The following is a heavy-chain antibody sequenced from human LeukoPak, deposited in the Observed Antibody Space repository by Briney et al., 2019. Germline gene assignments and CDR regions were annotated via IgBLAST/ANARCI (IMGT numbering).Heavy chain of an antibody. CDR2: INHSGST. CDR3: ARGGVVVPAARGYFDY. J-gene: IGHJ4*02. CDR1: GGSFSGYY. V-gene: IGHV4-34*01. Sequence: SETLSLTCAVYGGSFSGYYWSWIRQPPGKGLEWIGEINHSGSTNYNPSLKSRVTLSVDTSKNQFSLKLSSVTAADTAVYYCARGGVVVPAARGYFDYWGQGTLVTVSS. D-gene: IGHD2-2*01.